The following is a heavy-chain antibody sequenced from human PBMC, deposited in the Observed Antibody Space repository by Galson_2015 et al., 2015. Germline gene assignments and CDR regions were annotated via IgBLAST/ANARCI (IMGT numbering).Heavy chain of an antibody. D-gene: IGHD3-10*01. CDR3: ARDGVADTFDY. CDR2: ISGYTGHT. V-gene: IGHV1-18*03. CDR1: GYSFTNNG. Sequence: SVKVSCKASGYSFTNNGITWVRQAPGQGLEWMRWISGYTGHTKFAEKFQARLTVTKYTSTSTVYMELRGRKSDDMAVYYCARDGVADTFDYWVQGTLVAVSS. J-gene: IGHJ4*02.